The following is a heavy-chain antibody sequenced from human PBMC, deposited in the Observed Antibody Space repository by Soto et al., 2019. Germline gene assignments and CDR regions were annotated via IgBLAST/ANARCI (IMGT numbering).Heavy chain of an antibody. CDR3: ARTSAAGKYYYGMDV. CDR1: GYSFTNYW. CDR2: IFPGDSDT. J-gene: IGHJ6*02. D-gene: IGHD6-13*01. Sequence: GESLKISCKGSGYSFTNYWIGWVRQKPGKGLEWMETIFPGDSDTRYSPSFQGQVTISADKSISTAYLQWSSLKASDTAMYYCARTSAAGKYYYGMDVRGQGTSVTVSS. V-gene: IGHV5-51*01.